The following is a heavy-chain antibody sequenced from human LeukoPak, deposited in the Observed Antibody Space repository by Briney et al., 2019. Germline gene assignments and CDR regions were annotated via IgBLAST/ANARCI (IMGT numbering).Heavy chain of an antibody. V-gene: IGHV3-30*18. Sequence: PGRTLRLSCAASGFTFSSYGMHWVRQAPGKGLEWVAVISYDGSNKYYADSVKGRFTISRDNSKNTLYLQMNSLRAEDTAVYYCAKERCEAFDYWGQGTLVTVSS. CDR3: AKERCEAFDY. J-gene: IGHJ4*02. CDR2: ISYDGSNK. D-gene: IGHD4-17*01. CDR1: GFTFSSYG.